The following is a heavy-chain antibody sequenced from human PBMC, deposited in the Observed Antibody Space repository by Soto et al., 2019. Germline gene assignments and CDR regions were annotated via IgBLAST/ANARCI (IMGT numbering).Heavy chain of an antibody. CDR2: ISSSSSTI. CDR1: GFTFSSYS. D-gene: IGHD4-17*01. V-gene: IGHV3-48*01. J-gene: IGHJ5*02. Sequence: EVQQVESGGGLVQPGGSLRLSCAASGFTFSSYSMNWVRQAPGKGLEWVSYISSSSSTIYYADSVKGRFTISRDNAKNSLYLQMNSLRAEDTAVYYCAGEADYLNWFDPWGQGTLVTVSA. CDR3: AGEADYLNWFDP.